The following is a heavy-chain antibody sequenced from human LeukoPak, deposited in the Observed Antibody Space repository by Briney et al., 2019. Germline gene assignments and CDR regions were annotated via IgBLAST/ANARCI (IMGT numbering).Heavy chain of an antibody. D-gene: IGHD5-18*01. CDR1: GYTFAGYY. V-gene: IGHV1-2*02. CDR2: INPNSGGT. CDR3: ARRGSYGQGGFDY. J-gene: IGHJ4*02. Sequence: VASVKVSCKASGYTFAGYYMHWVRQAPGQGLEWMGWINPNSGGTNYAQKFQGRVTMTRDTSISTAYMELSRLRSDDTAVYYCARRGSYGQGGFDYWGQGTLVTVSS.